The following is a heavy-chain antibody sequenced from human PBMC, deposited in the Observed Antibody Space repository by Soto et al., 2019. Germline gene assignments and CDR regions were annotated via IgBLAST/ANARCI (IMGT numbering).Heavy chain of an antibody. CDR3: ASSISSAGPFDC. CDR2: ISYDGSNK. J-gene: IGHJ4*02. Sequence: PGGSLRLSCAASGFTFTDYALNWVRQAPGKGLEWMAVISYDGSNKFYADSVKGRFTISRDNSKNMLYLQVNSLKTEDTAVYYCASSISSAGPFDCWGQGTLVTVSS. CDR1: GFTFTDYA. V-gene: IGHV3-30-3*01. D-gene: IGHD6-25*01.